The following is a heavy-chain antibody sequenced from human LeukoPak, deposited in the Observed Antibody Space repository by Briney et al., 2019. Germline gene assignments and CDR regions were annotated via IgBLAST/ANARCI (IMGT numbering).Heavy chain of an antibody. D-gene: IGHD7-27*01. Sequence: GRSLRLSCAASGFTFSSYGMHWVRQAPGKGLEWVAVISYDGSNKYYADSVKGRFTISRDNAKNTLYLQMNSLKGEDTAVYYCATSLGPLAEYWGRGTLVTVSS. CDR1: GFTFSSYG. J-gene: IGHJ4*02. CDR2: ISYDGSNK. CDR3: ATSLGPLAEY. V-gene: IGHV3-30*03.